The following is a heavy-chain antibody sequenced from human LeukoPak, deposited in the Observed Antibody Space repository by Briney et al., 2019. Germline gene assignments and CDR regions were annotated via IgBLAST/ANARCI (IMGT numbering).Heavy chain of an antibody. Sequence: PSETLSLTCTVSGGSISGYYWSWIRQPPGKGLEWIGYIYYSGSTNYNPSLKSRVTISVDTSKNQFSLKLSSVTAADTAVYYCARERRDGYNRAVDYWGQGTLVTVSS. J-gene: IGHJ4*02. CDR1: GGSISGYY. V-gene: IGHV4-59*01. D-gene: IGHD5-24*01. CDR3: ARERRDGYNRAVDY. CDR2: IYYSGST.